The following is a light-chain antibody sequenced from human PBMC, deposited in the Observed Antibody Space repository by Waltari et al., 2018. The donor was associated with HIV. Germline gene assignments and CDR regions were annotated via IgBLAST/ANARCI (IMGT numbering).Light chain of an antibody. CDR3: ATWDDNLNGLVL. Sequence: QSVLTHPPSASGTPGQRVTIPCSGSYSNIGSNTAYWSPPPPGPAPTPPISTNNRRPSGVPDRFSGSKSGTSASLAISGLQSEDEADYYCATWDDNLNGLVLFGGGTKLTVL. J-gene: IGLJ2*01. CDR1: YSNIGSNT. CDR2: TNN. V-gene: IGLV1-44*01.